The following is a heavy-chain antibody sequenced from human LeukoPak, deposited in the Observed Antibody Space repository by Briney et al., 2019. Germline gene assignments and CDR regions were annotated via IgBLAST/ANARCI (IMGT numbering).Heavy chain of an antibody. CDR3: AKASSGYTFDY. CDR1: GLTISTYA. V-gene: IGHV3-23*01. CDR2: ISVSSDNT. J-gene: IGHJ4*02. D-gene: IGHD5-12*01. Sequence: HPGGSLRHSCAASGLTISTYAMSWVRQAPGKGLEWVSTISVSSDNTYYADSVKGRFTISRDNSKNTLYFQMNSLRAEDTAVYYCAKASSGYTFDYWGQGTLVSVSS.